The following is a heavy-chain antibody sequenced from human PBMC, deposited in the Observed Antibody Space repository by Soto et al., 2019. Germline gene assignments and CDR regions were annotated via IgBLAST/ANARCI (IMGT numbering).Heavy chain of an antibody. V-gene: IGHV4-30-4*01. Sequence: PSETLSLTCTVSGGSISSGDYYWSWIRQPPGKGLEWIGYIYYSGSTYYNPSLKSRVTISVDTSKNQFSLKLSSVTAADTAVYYCARDHRLLRFLDWSHLNYYYYYGMDVWGQGTTVTVSS. J-gene: IGHJ6*02. CDR2: IYYSGST. D-gene: IGHD3-3*01. CDR1: GGSISSGDYY. CDR3: ARDHRLLRFLDWSHLNYYYYYGMDV.